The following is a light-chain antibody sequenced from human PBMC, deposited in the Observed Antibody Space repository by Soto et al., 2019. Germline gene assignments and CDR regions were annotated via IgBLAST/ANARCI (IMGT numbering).Light chain of an antibody. CDR3: LQHNSYPWT. CDR2: DAS. V-gene: IGKV1-5*01. Sequence: DVHMTQSPSTLSASVGDRVTITCRASESIATWLAWYQQKPGQAPKLLIYDASRLESGVPSRFSGGGSGTEFTLTISSLEPEDFATYYCLQHNSYPWTFGQGTKVEIK. CDR1: ESIATW. J-gene: IGKJ1*01.